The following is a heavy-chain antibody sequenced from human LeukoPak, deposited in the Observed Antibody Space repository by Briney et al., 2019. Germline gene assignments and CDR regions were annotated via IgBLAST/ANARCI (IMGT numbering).Heavy chain of an antibody. CDR1: GFTFSSYA. J-gene: IGHJ6*02. D-gene: IGHD2-15*01. CDR3: AKDWRYCSGGSCYSFDYYYYGMDV. CDR2: ISGSGGST. Sequence: GGSLRLSCAASGFTFSSYAMSWVRQAPGKGLEWVSAISGSGGSTYYADSVKGRFTISRDNFKNTLYLQMNSLRAEDTAVYYCAKDWRYCSGGSCYSFDYYYYGMDVWGQGTTVTVSS. V-gene: IGHV3-23*01.